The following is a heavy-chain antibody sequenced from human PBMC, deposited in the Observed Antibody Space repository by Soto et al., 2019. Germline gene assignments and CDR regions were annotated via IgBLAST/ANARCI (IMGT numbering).Heavy chain of an antibody. D-gene: IGHD3-16*01. V-gene: IGHV3-48*03. Sequence: GSLRLSCAASGFTFSSYEVNWVRQAPGKGLEWVSYISSSGSTIYYADSVKGRFTISRDNAKNSLYLQMNSLRAEDTAVYYCARIRAPPYYYYYGMDVWGQGTTVTVSS. CDR3: ARIRAPPYYYYYGMDV. J-gene: IGHJ6*02. CDR2: ISSSGSTI. CDR1: GFTFSSYE.